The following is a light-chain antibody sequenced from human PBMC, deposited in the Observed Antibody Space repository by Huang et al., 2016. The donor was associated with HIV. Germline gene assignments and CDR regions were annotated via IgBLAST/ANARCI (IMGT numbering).Light chain of an antibody. CDR1: QSVSTN. CDR3: QQYNNWPPLT. Sequence: EIVMTQSPATLSVSPGERATLSCRASQSVSTNLAWYQQKAGQAPRLLMSGTSTRATGVPARFSGSGSGTEFTLTISSLQSEDFAVYYCQQYNNWPPLTFGGGTRVEIK. CDR2: GTS. V-gene: IGKV3-15*01. J-gene: IGKJ4*01.